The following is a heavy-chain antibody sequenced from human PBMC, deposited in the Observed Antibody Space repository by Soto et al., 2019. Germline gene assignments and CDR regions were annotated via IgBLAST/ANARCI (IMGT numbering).Heavy chain of an antibody. J-gene: IGHJ4*02. D-gene: IGHD1-26*01. CDR3: ARGRRGSYYSDY. V-gene: IGHV1-18*01. CDR1: VYSFISSG. CDR2: ISAYNGNT. Sequence: ASLKVSCKASVYSFISSGISWVRQAPGQGLEWMGWISAYNGNTNNAQKIQGRVTMTTDTSTSTAYMELRSLRSDDTAVYYCARGRRGSYYSDYWGQGTLVTVSS.